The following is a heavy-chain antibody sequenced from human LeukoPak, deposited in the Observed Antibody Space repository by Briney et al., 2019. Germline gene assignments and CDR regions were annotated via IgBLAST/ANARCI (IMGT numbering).Heavy chain of an antibody. J-gene: IGHJ3*02. CDR2: INPNSGGT. CDR1: GYTFTGYY. Sequence: ASVKVSCKASGYTFTGYYMHWVRQAPGQGLEWMGWINPNSGGTNYAQKFQGRVTMTRNTSISTAYMELSRLRSDDTAVYYCATRSGAPPHDAFDIWGQGTMVTVSS. V-gene: IGHV1-2*02. D-gene: IGHD3-3*01. CDR3: ATRSGAPPHDAFDI.